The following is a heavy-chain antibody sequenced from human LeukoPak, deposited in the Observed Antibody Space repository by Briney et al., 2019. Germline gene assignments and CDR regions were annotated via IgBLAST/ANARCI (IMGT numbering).Heavy chain of an antibody. CDR1: GGSISSYY. CDR2: IYYSGST. J-gene: IGHJ4*02. D-gene: IGHD6-13*01. Sequence: PSETLSLTCTVSGGSISSYYWSWIRQPPGKGLEWIGYIYYSGSTNYNPSLKSRVTISVDTSKNQFSLKLSSVTAADTAVYYCARESRGAAAVDYWGQGTLVTVSS. V-gene: IGHV4-59*01. CDR3: ARESRGAAAVDY.